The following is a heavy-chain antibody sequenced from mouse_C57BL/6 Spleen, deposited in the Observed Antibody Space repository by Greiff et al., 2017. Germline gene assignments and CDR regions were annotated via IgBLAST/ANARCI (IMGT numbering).Heavy chain of an antibody. V-gene: IGHV1-50*01. J-gene: IGHJ4*01. CDR2: NDPSDSYT. CDR3: ARRGYGNSDYYAMDY. D-gene: IGHD2-1*01. CDR1: GYTFTSYW. Sequence: QVQLKQPGAELVKPGASVKLSCKASGYTFTSYWMQWVKQRPGQGLELSGENDPSDSYTNYNQKIKGKATLTVDTSSSTAYMQLSSLTSEDSAVYYCARRGYGNSDYYAMDYWGQGTSVTVSS.